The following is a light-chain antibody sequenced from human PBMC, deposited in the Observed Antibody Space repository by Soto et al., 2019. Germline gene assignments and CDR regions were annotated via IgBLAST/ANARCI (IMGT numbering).Light chain of an antibody. CDR2: AAS. CDR3: QQYNSYPIT. J-gene: IGKJ5*01. Sequence: AIRRIQYPRSLSASTGGRVTITCRASQGISSYLAWYQQKPGKAPKLLIYAASSLQSGVPSSFSGSGSGTDFTLTISSLQPEDFATYYCQQYNSYPITFGQGTRLEIK. CDR1: QGISSY. V-gene: IGKV1-8*01.